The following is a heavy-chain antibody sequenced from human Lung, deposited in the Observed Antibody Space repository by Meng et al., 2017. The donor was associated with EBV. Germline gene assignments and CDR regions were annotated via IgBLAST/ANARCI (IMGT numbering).Heavy chain of an antibody. Sequence: QVQWLECGAEVKKPGSSVKVSCRTSGGTFRSDAVSWVRQAPGQGLEWMGGLIPMVGAPHYAQKFQGRVTIIADESTSTHSMELNSLRSEDTAMYYCASESGRGFTPDYWGQGTLVTVSS. V-gene: IGHV1-69*01. CDR3: ASESGRGFTPDY. D-gene: IGHD3-10*01. J-gene: IGHJ4*02. CDR2: LIPMVGAP. CDR1: GGTFRSDA.